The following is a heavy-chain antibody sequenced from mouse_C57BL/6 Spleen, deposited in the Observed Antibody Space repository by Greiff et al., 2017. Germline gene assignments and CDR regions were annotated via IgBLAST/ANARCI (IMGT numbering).Heavy chain of an antibody. D-gene: IGHD1-1*01. CDR2: IYPGDGDT. CDR1: GYAFSSSW. Sequence: QVQLKQSGPELVKPGASVKISCKASGYAFSSSWMNWVKQRPGKGLEWIGRIYPGDGDTNYNGKFKGKATLTADKSSSTAYMQLSSLTSEDSAVYCCSGSSHWYFDVWGTGTTVTVSS. J-gene: IGHJ1*03. V-gene: IGHV1-82*01. CDR3: SGSSHWYFDV.